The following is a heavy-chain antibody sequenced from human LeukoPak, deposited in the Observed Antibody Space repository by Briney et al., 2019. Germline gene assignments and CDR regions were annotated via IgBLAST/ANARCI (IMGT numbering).Heavy chain of an antibody. CDR3: ARGGPNDYTYAVRYYNWFDP. J-gene: IGHJ5*02. CDR2: IIPIFGTA. V-gene: IGHV1-69*13. D-gene: IGHD4-11*01. CDR1: GGTFSSYA. Sequence: GASVKVSCKASGGTFSSYAISWVRQAPGQGLEWMGGIIPIFGTANYAQKFQGRVTITADESTSTAYMELSSLRSEDTAVYYCARGGPNDYTYAVRYYNWFDPWGQGTLVTVSS.